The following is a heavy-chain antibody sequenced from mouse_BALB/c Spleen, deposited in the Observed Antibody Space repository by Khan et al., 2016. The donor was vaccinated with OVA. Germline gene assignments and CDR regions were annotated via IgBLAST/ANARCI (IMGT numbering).Heavy chain of an antibody. CDR1: GFSLTSYG. D-gene: IGHD1-3*01. CDR2: IWAGGST. Sequence: VKLEVSGPGLVAPSQSLSITCTVSGFSLTSYGVHWVRQPPGKGPEWLGVIWAGGSTNYNSALMSRLSISKDNSKSQVFLKMNSLQTDDTAMYYCARLEDIWGQGTTLTVSS. V-gene: IGHV2-9*02. J-gene: IGHJ2*01. CDR3: ARLEDI.